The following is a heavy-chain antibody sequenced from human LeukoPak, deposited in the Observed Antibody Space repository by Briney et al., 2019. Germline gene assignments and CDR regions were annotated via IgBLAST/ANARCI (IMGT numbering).Heavy chain of an antibody. CDR3: AKRAINSVTFDY. CDR1: GDSISTYY. D-gene: IGHD5-12*01. V-gene: IGHV4-59*08. Sequence: PSETLSLTCTVSGDSISTYYWSWIRQPPGKGLEWIGYIHYSGSTNYNPSLRSRVTISVDTSKNQFSLKLSSATAADTAVYFCAKRAINSVTFDYWGQGTLVTVSS. J-gene: IGHJ4*02. CDR2: IHYSGST.